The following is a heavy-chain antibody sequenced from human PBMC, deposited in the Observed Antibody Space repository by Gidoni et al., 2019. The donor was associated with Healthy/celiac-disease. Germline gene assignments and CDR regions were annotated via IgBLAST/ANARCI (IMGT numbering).Heavy chain of an antibody. CDR3: ARGNSEMATIEFDY. CDR2: IYYSGST. Sequence: QVQLQESGPGLVKPSETLSLTCTVSGGSISSYYWSWIRPPPGKGLEWIGYIYYSGSTNYNPSLKSRVTISVDTSKNQFSLKLSSVTAADTAVYYCARGNSEMATIEFDYWGQGTLVTVSS. J-gene: IGHJ4*02. CDR1: GGSISSYY. V-gene: IGHV4-59*01. D-gene: IGHD5-12*01.